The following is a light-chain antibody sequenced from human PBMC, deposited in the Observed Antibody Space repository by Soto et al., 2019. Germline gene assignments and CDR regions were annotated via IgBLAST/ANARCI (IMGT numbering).Light chain of an antibody. J-gene: IGLJ2*01. V-gene: IGLV2-14*01. CDR2: EVS. CDR1: SSEVGGYAY. Sequence: QSALTQPASVSGSPGQSITISCTGTSSEVGGYAYVSWYQQYPGKAPKLVISEVSNRPSGVSLRFSGSRSGNTASLTISGLQAEDDAKYYCSSYTSRTTLVFGGGSKLTVL. CDR3: SSYTSRTTLV.